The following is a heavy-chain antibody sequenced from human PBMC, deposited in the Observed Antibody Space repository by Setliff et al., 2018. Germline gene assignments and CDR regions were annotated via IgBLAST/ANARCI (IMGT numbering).Heavy chain of an antibody. CDR1: GGSVSNSGFF. J-gene: IGHJ5*02. V-gene: IGHV4-39*01. D-gene: IGHD2-15*01. CDR3: GRVFSRIEGWGNWFDP. Sequence: PSETLSLTCTVSGGSVSNSGFFWGWLRQAPGKGLEWIGNIYDSGSSNYNASLKSRLIITRDTSKNQISLKLTSVTAADTAVYYCGRVFSRIEGWGNWFDPWGQGILVTVSS. CDR2: IYDSGSS.